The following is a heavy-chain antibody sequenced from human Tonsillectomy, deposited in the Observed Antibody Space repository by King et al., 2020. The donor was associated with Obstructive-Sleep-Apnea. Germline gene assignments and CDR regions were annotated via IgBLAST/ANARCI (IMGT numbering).Heavy chain of an antibody. V-gene: IGHV3-30*03. D-gene: IGHD1-1*01. Sequence: QVQLVESGGGVVQPGRSLRLSCAASGFTFSSYGMHWVRQAPGKGLEWVAVISYDGSNKYYADSVKGRFTISRDNSKNTLYLQMNSLRAEDTAVYYCARGAETTVYYYGMDVWGQGTTVTVSS. CDR3: ARGAETTVYYYGMDV. CDR1: GFTFSSYG. J-gene: IGHJ6*02. CDR2: ISYDGSNK.